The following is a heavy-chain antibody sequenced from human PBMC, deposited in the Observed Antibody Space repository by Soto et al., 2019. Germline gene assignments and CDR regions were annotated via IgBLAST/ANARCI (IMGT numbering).Heavy chain of an antibody. Sequence: SSVKVSCKDSGYMLTSYYMPCTRQGPGQGLEWMGITNPSGGSTSYAHKSQRRVTMTRDTPTSTAYLELGSLRSEDTAAFYCARDGVAPDRSCWPDWDQGTPLTVCS. V-gene: IGHV1-46*01. D-gene: IGHD6-13*01. CDR3: ARDGVAPDRSCWPD. CDR1: GYMLTSYY. J-gene: IGHJ4*02. CDR2: TNPSGGST.